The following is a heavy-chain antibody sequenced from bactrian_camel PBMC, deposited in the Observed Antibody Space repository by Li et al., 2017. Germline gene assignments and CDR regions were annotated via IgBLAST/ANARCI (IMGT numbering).Heavy chain of an antibody. D-gene: IGHD6*01. V-gene: IGHV3S57*01. CDR1: GGTYSHYKPYC. Sequence: HVQLVESGGGSVQAGGSLRLSCEASGGTYSHYKPYCMAWFRQPPGKSREGVAAIDTRGSVTIADSVKGRFTISKDNAKNTLYLQMNSLKPEDTATYYCAAVRYGGSWARAMNYWGKGTQVTVS. J-gene: IGHJ7*01. CDR2: IDTRGSV.